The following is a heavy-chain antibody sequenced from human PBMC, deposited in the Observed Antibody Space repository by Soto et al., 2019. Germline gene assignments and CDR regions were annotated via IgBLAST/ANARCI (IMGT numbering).Heavy chain of an antibody. CDR1: GFTFTSSA. D-gene: IGHD3-22*01. CDR3: AAVPHYYDGSGYYSFDP. Sequence: SVKVSCKASGFTFTSSAVQWVRQARGQRLEWIGWIVVGSGNTNYAQKFQERVTITRDMSTSTAYMELSSLRSEDTAVYYCAAVPHYYDGSGYYSFDPWGQGTLVTVSS. J-gene: IGHJ5*02. CDR2: IVVGSGNT. V-gene: IGHV1-58*01.